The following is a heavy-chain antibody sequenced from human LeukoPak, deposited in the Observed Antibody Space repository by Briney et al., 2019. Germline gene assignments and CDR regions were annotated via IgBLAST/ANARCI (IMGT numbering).Heavy chain of an antibody. D-gene: IGHD7-27*01. V-gene: IGHV4-59*12. CDR3: ASFDVELGIFDY. J-gene: IGHJ4*02. Sequence: SETLSLTCTVSGGSISSYYWSWIRQPPGKGLEWIGYIYYSGSTNYNPSLKSRVTMSVDTSKNQFSLKLSSVTAADTAVYYCASFDVELGIFDYWGQGTLVTVSS. CDR1: GGSISSYY. CDR2: IYYSGST.